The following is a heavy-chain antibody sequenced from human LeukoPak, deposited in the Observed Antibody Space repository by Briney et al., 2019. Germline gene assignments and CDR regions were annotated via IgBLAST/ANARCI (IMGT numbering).Heavy chain of an antibody. CDR3: AIDYGRNWFDP. V-gene: IGHV1-69*13. CDR1: GGTFISYA. Sequence: ASVKVSCKASGGTFISYAISWVRQAPGQGLEWMGGIIPIFGTANYAQKFQGRVTITADESTSTAYMELSSLRSEDTAVYYCAIDYGRNWFDPWGQGTLVTVSS. CDR2: IIPIFGTA. J-gene: IGHJ5*02. D-gene: IGHD4-17*01.